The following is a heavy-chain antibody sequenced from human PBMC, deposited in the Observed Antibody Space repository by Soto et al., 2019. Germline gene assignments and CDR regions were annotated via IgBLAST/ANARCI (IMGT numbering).Heavy chain of an antibody. V-gene: IGHV1-58*01. Sequence: ASVKVSCKASGFTFTSSAVQWVRQARGQRLEWIGWIVVGSGNTNYAQKFQERVTITRDMSTSTAYMELSSLRSEDTAVYYCAALTGSIVVVPAAIPDYYYMDVWGKGTTVTVSS. CDR3: AALTGSIVVVPAAIPDYYYMDV. CDR2: IVVGSGNT. CDR1: GFTFTSSA. D-gene: IGHD2-2*01. J-gene: IGHJ6*03.